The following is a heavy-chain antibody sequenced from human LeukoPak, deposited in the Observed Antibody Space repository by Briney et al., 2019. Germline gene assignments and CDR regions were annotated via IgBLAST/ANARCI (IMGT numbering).Heavy chain of an antibody. D-gene: IGHD5-24*01. CDR1: VYTFTGYY. V-gene: IGHV1-2*06. CDR3: ARVGDGLNDAFDI. CDR2: INPNNGGT. Sequence: GASVKVSCKASVYTFTGYYMNWVRQAPGQGLEWMGRINPNNGGTNYAQKFQGRVTMTRDTSITTAYMELSRLRSDDTAVYYCARVGDGLNDAFDIWGQGTMVTVSS. J-gene: IGHJ3*02.